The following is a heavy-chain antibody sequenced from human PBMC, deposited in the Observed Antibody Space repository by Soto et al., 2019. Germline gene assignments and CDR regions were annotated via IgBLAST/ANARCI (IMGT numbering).Heavy chain of an antibody. CDR1: GFTFSSYW. CDR3: VRTSLVVAAATRAAY. J-gene: IGHJ4*02. V-gene: IGHV3-74*01. D-gene: IGHD2-15*01. Sequence: EVQLVESGGGLVQPGGSLRLSCAASGFTFSSYWMHWVRQAPGKGLVWVSRINSDGSSPSYADSVKGRFTISRDNAKNTLYLQMNSLRAEDTAVYYCVRTSLVVAAATRAAYWGQGTLVSVS. CDR2: INSDGSSP.